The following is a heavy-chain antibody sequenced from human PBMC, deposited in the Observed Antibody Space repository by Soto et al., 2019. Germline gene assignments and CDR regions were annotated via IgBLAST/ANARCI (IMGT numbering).Heavy chain of an antibody. V-gene: IGHV3-30*09. D-gene: IGHD3-9*01. CDR3: ARSSYDDVLTGWSMDV. J-gene: IGHJ6*02. CDR2: ISHDGSKK. Sequence: QVQLVESGGGVVQPGRSLRLSCAASGFIFSDYYVHWVRQAPGKGLEWVAVISHDGSKKYYADSVKGRFAISRDNSKNTLYLQMNSLRPDDTAVNYCARSSYDDVLTGWSMDVWGQGTMVTVSS. CDR1: GFIFSDYY.